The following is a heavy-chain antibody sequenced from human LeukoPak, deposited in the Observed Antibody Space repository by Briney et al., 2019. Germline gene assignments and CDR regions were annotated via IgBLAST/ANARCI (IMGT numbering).Heavy chain of an antibody. CDR3: AKWGDYDVLTGYYVPDY. J-gene: IGHJ4*02. Sequence: GGSLRLSCAASGFTFSNYAMSWVRQAPGKGLEWVSAILGSGGSTYYADPVKGRFTVSRDNSKSTLYLQMNSLRAEDTALYYCAKWGDYDVLTGYYVPDYWGQGTLVTVSS. CDR2: ILGSGGST. D-gene: IGHD3-9*01. V-gene: IGHV3-23*01. CDR1: GFTFSNYA.